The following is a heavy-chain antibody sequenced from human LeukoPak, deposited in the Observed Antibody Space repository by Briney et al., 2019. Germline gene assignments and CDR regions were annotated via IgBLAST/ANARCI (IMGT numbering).Heavy chain of an antibody. V-gene: IGHV4-59*01. CDR1: GGSISSYY. J-gene: IGHJ4*02. D-gene: IGHD2-15*01. Sequence: SETLSLTCTVSGGSISSYYWSWIRQPPGKGLEWIGYIYYSGSTNYNPSLKSRVTISVDTSKNQFSLKLSSATAADTAVYYCARDKVAGSSYYFDYWGQGTLVTVSS. CDR3: ARDKVAGSSYYFDY. CDR2: IYYSGST.